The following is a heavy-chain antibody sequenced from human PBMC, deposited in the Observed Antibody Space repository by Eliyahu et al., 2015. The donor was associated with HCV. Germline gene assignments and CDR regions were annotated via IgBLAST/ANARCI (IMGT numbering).Heavy chain of an antibody. CDR2: IYYSGRT. CDR1: GGSIXSXXYY. Sequence: QLQLQESGPGLVKPSETLSLTCTVSGGSIXSXXYYWGWIRQPPGKGLEWIGSIYYSGRTYYNPSXKSRXTIXVDTSKXQFSLKLSSVTAAXTAVYYCARHAEGPEYDYVWGSYRYGFDYWGQGTLVTVSS. CDR3: ARHAEGPEYDYVWGSYRYGFDY. J-gene: IGHJ4*02. V-gene: IGHV4-39*01. D-gene: IGHD3-16*02.